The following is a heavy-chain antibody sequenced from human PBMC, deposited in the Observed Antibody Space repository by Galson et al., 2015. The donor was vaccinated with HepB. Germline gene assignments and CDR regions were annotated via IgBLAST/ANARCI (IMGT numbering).Heavy chain of an antibody. CDR2: INPNSGGT. CDR1: GYTFTGYY. CDR3: ARAGSYDSSGYYPFYYFDY. Sequence: SVKVSCKASGYTFTGYYMHWVRQAPGQGLEWMGWINPNSGGTNYAQKFQGRVTMTRDTSISTAYMELSSLRSEDTAVYYCARAGSYDSSGYYPFYYFDYWGQGTLVTVSP. J-gene: IGHJ4*02. D-gene: IGHD3-22*01. V-gene: IGHV1-2*02.